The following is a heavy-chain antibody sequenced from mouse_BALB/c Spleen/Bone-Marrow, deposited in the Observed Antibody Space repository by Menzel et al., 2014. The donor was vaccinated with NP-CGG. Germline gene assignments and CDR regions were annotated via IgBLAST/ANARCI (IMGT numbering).Heavy chain of an antibody. CDR2: IDPENGNT. CDR1: GFNIKDYY. V-gene: IGHV14-1*02. D-gene: IGHD1-1*01. Sequence: EVKLMESGAELVRPGALVKLSCEASGFNIKDYYMHWVIQRPEQGLEWIGWIDPENGNTIYDPKFQGKASITADTSSNTAYLQLSSLTSEDTAVYYCARRYGSSFDYWGQGTTLTVSS. CDR3: ARRYGSSFDY. J-gene: IGHJ2*01.